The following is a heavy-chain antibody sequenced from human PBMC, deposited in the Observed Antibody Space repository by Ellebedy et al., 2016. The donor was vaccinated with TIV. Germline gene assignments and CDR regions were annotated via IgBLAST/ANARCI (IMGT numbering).Heavy chain of an antibody. V-gene: IGHV1-69*13. Sequence: SVKVSXXASGGTFSSYAISWVRQAPGQGLEWMGGIIPIFGTANYAQKFQGRVTITADESTSTAYMELSSLRSEDTAVYYCARGSDWLLWADYWGQGTLVTVSS. J-gene: IGHJ4*02. D-gene: IGHD3-9*01. CDR2: IIPIFGTA. CDR3: ARGSDWLLWADY. CDR1: GGTFSSYA.